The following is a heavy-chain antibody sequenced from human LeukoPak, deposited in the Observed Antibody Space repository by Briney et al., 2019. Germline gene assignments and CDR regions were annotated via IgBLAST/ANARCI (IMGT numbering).Heavy chain of an antibody. D-gene: IGHD3-22*01. CDR1: GGSISSYY. Sequence: PSETLSLTCTVSGGSISSYYWSWIRQPPGKGLEWIGYIYYRGSTNYNPSLKSRVTISVDTSKNQFSLKLSSVTAADTAVYYCAREDYYDSSGFDYWGQGTLVTVSS. V-gene: IGHV4-59*01. CDR3: AREDYYDSSGFDY. J-gene: IGHJ4*02. CDR2: IYYRGST.